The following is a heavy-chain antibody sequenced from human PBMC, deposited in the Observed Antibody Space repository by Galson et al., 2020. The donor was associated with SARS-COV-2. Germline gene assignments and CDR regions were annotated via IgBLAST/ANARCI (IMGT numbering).Heavy chain of an antibody. V-gene: IGHV4-4*07. D-gene: IGHD3-10*01. CDR2: IYISGGT. CDR1: GGSISSYY. Sequence: SETLSLTCTVSGGSISSYYWSWIRQPSGKGLEWIGRIYISGGTNYNPSLQSRVTMSVDTSKNQCSLKLSSVTAADTAVYYCARIFNGSYDLGSYFGWFDPWGQGSLVTVSS. CDR3: ARIFNGSYDLGSYFGWFDP. J-gene: IGHJ5*02.